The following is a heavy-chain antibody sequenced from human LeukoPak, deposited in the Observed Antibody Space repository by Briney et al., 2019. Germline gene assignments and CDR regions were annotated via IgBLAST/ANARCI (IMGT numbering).Heavy chain of an antibody. V-gene: IGHV3-7*01. CDR2: IKQDGSEK. Sequence: GGSLRLSCAASGFTFSSYWMSWVRQAPGKGLEWVANIKQDGSEKYYVDSVKGRFTISRDNAKNSLYLRMNSLRAEDTAVYYCARGKSSGCLDYWGQGTLVTVSS. CDR1: GFTFSSYW. CDR3: ARGKSSGCLDY. D-gene: IGHD6-19*01. J-gene: IGHJ4*02.